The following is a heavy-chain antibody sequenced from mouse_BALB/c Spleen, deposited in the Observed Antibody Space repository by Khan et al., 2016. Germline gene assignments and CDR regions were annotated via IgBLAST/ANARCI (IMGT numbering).Heavy chain of an antibody. CDR1: GFNIKDTY. CDR2: VDPANGNT. V-gene: IGHV14-3*02. Sequence: VQLQQSGAELVKPGASVKLSCTASGFNIKDTYMHWVKQRPEQGLEWIGWVDPANGNTKNDPKLQGKATIKADTSSNTAYIQLSSLTFEYTSVYYYVRMSVTCWSQGTLVTVSA. J-gene: IGHJ3*01. CDR3: VRMSVTC.